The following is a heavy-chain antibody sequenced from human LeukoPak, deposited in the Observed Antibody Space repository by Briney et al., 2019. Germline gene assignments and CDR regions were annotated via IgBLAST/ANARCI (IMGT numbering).Heavy chain of an antibody. CDR1: GYTFTSYY. J-gene: IGHJ4*02. V-gene: IGHV1-46*01. CDR3: ASAEDYYDSSGLDY. CDR2: INPSGGST. D-gene: IGHD3-22*01. Sequence: ASVKVSSKASGYTFTSYYMHWVRQAPGQGLEWMEIINPSGGSTSYAQKFQGRVTITADESTSTAYMELSSLRSEDTAVYYCASAEDYYDSSGLDYWGQGTLVTVSS.